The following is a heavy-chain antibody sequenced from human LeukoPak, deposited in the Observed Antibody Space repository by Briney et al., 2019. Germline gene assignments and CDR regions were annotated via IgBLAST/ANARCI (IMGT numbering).Heavy chain of an antibody. Sequence: GGSLRLSCTVSGFIFCDYGMSWVRQAPGKGLEWVAVISYDGSNKYYADSVKGRFTISRDNSKNTLYLQMNSLRAEDTAVYYCARWIAAAGLVADYWGQGTLVTVSS. V-gene: IGHV3-30-3*01. D-gene: IGHD6-13*01. CDR2: ISYDGSNK. J-gene: IGHJ4*02. CDR3: ARWIAAAGLVADY. CDR1: GFIFCDYG.